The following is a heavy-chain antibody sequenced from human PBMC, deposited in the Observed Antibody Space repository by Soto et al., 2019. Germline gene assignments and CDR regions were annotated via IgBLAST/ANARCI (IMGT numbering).Heavy chain of an antibody. CDR1: GFTFSSYA. CDR3: AKEGGGTYRRDDY. D-gene: IGHD1-1*01. J-gene: IGHJ4*02. Sequence: EVQLWESGGGLVQPGGSLRISCAASGFTFSSYAMSWVRQAPGKGLEWVSSISSSGGSTYYADSVKGRVTISRDNSKNTLYLPMNTLRAEDTAVYYCAKEGGGTYRRDDYWGQGTQVTVSS. CDR2: ISSSGGST. V-gene: IGHV3-23*01.